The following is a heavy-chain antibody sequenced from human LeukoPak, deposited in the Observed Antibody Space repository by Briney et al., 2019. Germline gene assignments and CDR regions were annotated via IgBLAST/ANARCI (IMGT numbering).Heavy chain of an antibody. CDR1: GGSISNYY. Sequence: SETLSLTCTVSGGSISNYYWTWIRQPPGKGLECVGYVYDSGHTHYNPSLKGRVTMSLDTSKRQFSLKLSSVSAADTAAYYCARQNIWFGERGAFDVWGQGTMVTVSS. J-gene: IGHJ3*01. CDR3: ARQNIWFGERGAFDV. D-gene: IGHD3-10*01. V-gene: IGHV4-59*08. CDR2: VYDSGHT.